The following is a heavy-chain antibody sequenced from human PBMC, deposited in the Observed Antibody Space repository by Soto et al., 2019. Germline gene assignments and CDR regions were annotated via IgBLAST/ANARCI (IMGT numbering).Heavy chain of an antibody. V-gene: IGHV3-53*01. Sequence: GGSLRLSCAVSGLAVSGNYMTWVRQAQGKGLEWVSVIYSGGSTYYADSVKGRFTISRDNCKNTLYLQMNSLRAEDTAVYYCARVRLVVAATLWNYYYYGMDVWGQGTTVTVSS. CDR1: GLAVSGNY. CDR2: IYSGGST. CDR3: ARVRLVVAATLWNYYYYGMDV. D-gene: IGHD2-15*01. J-gene: IGHJ6*02.